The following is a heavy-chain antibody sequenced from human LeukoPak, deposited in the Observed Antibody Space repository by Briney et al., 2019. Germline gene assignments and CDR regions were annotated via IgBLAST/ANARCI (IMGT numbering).Heavy chain of an antibody. CDR3: ARIDTAMVTRLYYYYYGMDV. V-gene: IGHV3-30-3*01. D-gene: IGHD5-18*01. CDR1: GFTFSSYA. Sequence: GGSLRLSCAASGFTFSSYAMHWVRQAPGKGLEWVAVISYDGSNKYYADSVKGRFTISRDNSKNTLYLQMNSLRAEDTAVYYCARIDTAMVTRLYYYYYGMDVWGQGTTVTVSS. CDR2: ISYDGSNK. J-gene: IGHJ6*02.